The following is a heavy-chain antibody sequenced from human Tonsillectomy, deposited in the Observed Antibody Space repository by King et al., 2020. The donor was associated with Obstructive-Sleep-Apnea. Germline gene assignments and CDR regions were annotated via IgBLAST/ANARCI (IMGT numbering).Heavy chain of an antibody. V-gene: IGHV4-59*08. CDR3: ARHGEWLRIENWFDP. CDR2: VYYSGST. Sequence: QLQESGPGLVKPSETLSLTCTVSGGSISSYYWSWIRHPPGKGLKWIGYVYYSGSTNYIPSLMSRVTISVDTSKNQFSLKLISVTAADTAVYYCARHGEWLRIENWFDPWGQGTLVTVSS. J-gene: IGHJ5*02. D-gene: IGHD5-12*01. CDR1: GGSISSYY.